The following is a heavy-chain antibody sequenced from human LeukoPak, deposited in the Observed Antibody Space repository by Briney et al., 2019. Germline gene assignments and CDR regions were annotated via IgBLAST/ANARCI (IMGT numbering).Heavy chain of an antibody. V-gene: IGHV3-23*01. CDR3: AKDVKTLDAFDI. Sequence: GGSLRLSCAASGFTFYSYGMSWVRQAPGKGLEWVSGISGSGGTTYYADSVKGRFTITRDNSRNTVYLQMNSLRAEDTAVYYCAKDVKTLDAFDIWGRGNPGHRLL. CDR1: GFTFYSYG. J-gene: IGHJ3*02. CDR2: ISGSGGTT.